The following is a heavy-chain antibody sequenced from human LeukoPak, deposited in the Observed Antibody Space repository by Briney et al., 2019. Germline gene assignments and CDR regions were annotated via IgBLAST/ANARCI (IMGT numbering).Heavy chain of an antibody. Sequence: LSGGSLTLAWAPSGLTLSSYAMSWVRHAPGKGLEWVSAISVSGGSTYYADSVKGGFTITRDNSKNTLYLQINSLRAEDTAVYYCAKDCLGATDYWGQGTLVTVSS. D-gene: IGHD1-26*01. CDR1: GLTLSSYA. CDR3: AKDCLGATDY. CDR2: ISVSGGST. V-gene: IGHV3-23*01. J-gene: IGHJ4*02.